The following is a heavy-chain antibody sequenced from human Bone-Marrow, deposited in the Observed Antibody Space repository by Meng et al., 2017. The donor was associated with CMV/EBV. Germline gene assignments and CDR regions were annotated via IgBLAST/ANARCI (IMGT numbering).Heavy chain of an antibody. J-gene: IGHJ5*02. Sequence: SETLSLTCNVSGGSISSSSYYWGWIRQPPGKGLEWIGSIYYSGSTYYNPSLKSRVTISVDTSKNQFSLKLSSVTAADTAVYYCAGAPGGVTGYFYNWFDPWGQGTLVNGSS. CDR3: AGAPGGVTGYFYNWFDP. D-gene: IGHD3-9*01. CDR1: GGSISSSSYY. CDR2: IYYSGST. V-gene: IGHV4-39*07.